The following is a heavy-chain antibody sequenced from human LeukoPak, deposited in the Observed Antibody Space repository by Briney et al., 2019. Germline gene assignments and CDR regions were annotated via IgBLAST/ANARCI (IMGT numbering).Heavy chain of an antibody. CDR3: ARPGSGGEDWYFDL. D-gene: IGHD3-10*01. Sequence: IINPGNADTRYSPSFQGQVTISADKSINTAYLQWSSLKASDTAMYYCARPGSGGEDWYFDLWGRGTLVTVSS. J-gene: IGHJ2*01. V-gene: IGHV5-51*01. CDR2: INPGNADT.